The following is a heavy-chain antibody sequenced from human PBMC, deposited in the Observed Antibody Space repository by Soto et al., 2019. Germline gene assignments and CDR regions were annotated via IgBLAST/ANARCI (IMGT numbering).Heavy chain of an antibody. CDR2: ITAGNDNT. CDR3: ARGRVAATGGYYFDY. CDR1: GYTFTGYY. V-gene: IGHV1-3*01. Sequence: ASVKVSCKASGYTFTGYYMHWVRQAPGQGLEWMGWITAGNDNTRYSKKYQDRVNISRDTSTSTAYMELRSLGSEDRAVYYCARGRVAATGGYYFDYWG. D-gene: IGHD1-26*01. J-gene: IGHJ4*01.